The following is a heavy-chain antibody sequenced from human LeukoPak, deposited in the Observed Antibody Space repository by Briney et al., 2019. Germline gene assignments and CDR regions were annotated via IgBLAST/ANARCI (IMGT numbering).Heavy chain of an antibody. Sequence: PGGSLRLSCAASGFTFSSYSMNWVRQAPGKGLEWVSGISGSGGATYSADSVKGRFTISRDNPKNTLYLQMNSLRAEDTATYYCAKDGGHCTSLDCSEEGDYWGQGTLVTVSS. V-gene: IGHV3-23*01. CDR3: AKDGGHCTSLDCSEEGDY. J-gene: IGHJ4*02. D-gene: IGHD2-8*01. CDR1: GFTFSSYS. CDR2: ISGSGGAT.